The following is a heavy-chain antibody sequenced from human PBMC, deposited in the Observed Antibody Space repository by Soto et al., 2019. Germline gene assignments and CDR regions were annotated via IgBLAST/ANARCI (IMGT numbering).Heavy chain of an antibody. CDR1: GFTVSSNY. J-gene: IGHJ4*02. V-gene: IGHV3-66*01. D-gene: IGHD2-15*01. Sequence: TGGSLRLSCAASGFTVSSNYMSWVRQAPGKGLEWVSVIYSGGSTYYADSVKGRFTISRDNSEHTLYLQMNSLRDEDTAVYYCARTCSGGTCSFDYWGQGTLVSVSS. CDR3: ARTCSGGTCSFDY. CDR2: IYSGGST.